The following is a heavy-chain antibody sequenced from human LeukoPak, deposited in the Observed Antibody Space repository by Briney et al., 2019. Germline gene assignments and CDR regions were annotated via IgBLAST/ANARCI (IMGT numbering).Heavy chain of an antibody. V-gene: IGHV3-23*01. CDR1: GFPFSDYA. CDR2: VYAGGDTT. Sequence: GGSLRLSCAASGFPFSDYAMSWVRQAPGKGLEWVSVVYAGGDTTFHADSVKGRFTISRDNSKNTVYLQMNSLRAEDTAVYYCAKRYSTSEFIYDYWGQGTLVTVSS. D-gene: IGHD6-6*01. J-gene: IGHJ4*02. CDR3: AKRYSTSEFIYDY.